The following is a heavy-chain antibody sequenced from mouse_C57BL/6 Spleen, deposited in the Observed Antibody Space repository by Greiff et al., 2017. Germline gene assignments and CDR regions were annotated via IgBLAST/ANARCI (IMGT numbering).Heavy chain of an antibody. V-gene: IGHV5-17*01. Sequence: EVNLVESGGGLVKPGGSLKLSCAASGFTFSDYGMHWVRQAPEKGLEWVAYISSGSSTIYYADTVKGRFTISRDNAKNTLFLQMTSLRSEDTAMYYCASYYGNLYAMDYWGQGTSVTVSS. J-gene: IGHJ4*01. CDR1: GFTFSDYG. CDR3: ASYYGNLYAMDY. CDR2: ISSGSSTI. D-gene: IGHD2-1*01.